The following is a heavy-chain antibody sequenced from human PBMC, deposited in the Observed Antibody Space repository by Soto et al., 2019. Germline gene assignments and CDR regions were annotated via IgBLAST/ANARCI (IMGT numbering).Heavy chain of an antibody. CDR1: GGSISSSSYY. Sequence: SETLSLTCTVSGGSISSSSYYWGWIRQPPGKGLEWIGSIYYSGSTYYNPSLKSRVTISVDTSKNQFSLKLSSVTAADTAVYYCARRRIAAAGPRRDPYYYYYFYMDVWGKGTTVTVSS. D-gene: IGHD6-13*01. CDR3: ARRRIAAAGPRRDPYYYYYFYMDV. J-gene: IGHJ6*03. CDR2: IYYSGST. V-gene: IGHV4-39*01.